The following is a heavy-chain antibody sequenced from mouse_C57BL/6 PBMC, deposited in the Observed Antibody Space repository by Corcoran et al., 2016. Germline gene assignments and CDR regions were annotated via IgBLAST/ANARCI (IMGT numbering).Heavy chain of an antibody. V-gene: IGHV1-81*01. Sequence: QVQLQQSGAELARPGASVKLSCKASGYTFTSYGISWVKQRTGQGLEWIGEIYPRSGNTYYNEKFKGKATLTADKSSSTAYMELRSLTSEDSAVYFCARFYDYDVVYYAMDYWGQGTSVTVSS. CDR3: ARFYDYDVVYYAMDY. CDR1: GYTFTSYG. J-gene: IGHJ4*01. CDR2: IYPRSGNT. D-gene: IGHD2-4*01.